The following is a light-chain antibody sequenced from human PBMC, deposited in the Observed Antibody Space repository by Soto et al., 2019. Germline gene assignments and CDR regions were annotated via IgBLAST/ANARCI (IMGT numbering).Light chain of an antibody. CDR3: ISYTDRQSYL. CDR1: SSDIGSYDH. CDR2: AVS. Sequence: QSALARPASVSGSPGQSITISCSGTSSDIGSYDHVAWYQQFPGKSPKLIIYAVSGRPSGVSDRFSGSKSGISASLTISGLQTEDEADYYCISYTDRQSYLFGTGTKVTVL. J-gene: IGLJ1*01. V-gene: IGLV2-14*03.